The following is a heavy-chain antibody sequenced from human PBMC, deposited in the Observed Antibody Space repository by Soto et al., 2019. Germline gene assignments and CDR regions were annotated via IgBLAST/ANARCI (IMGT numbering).Heavy chain of an antibody. CDR2: IGTAGDP. CDR3: ARAGYDSSGYYFYAMDV. CDR1: GFILGGYD. Sequence: PGGSLSLSCVASGFILGGYDMHLVRQATGEGLEWVSAIGTAGDPYYSGSVKGRFTISRGNAENSVYLQMNSLRAGDTAVYYCARAGYDSSGYYFYAMDVWGPGTTVTVSS. V-gene: IGHV3-13*05. J-gene: IGHJ6*02. D-gene: IGHD3-22*01.